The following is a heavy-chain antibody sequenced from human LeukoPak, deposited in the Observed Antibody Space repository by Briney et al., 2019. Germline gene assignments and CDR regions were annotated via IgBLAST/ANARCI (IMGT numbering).Heavy chain of an antibody. CDR1: GFTFSTYS. Sequence: GGSLRLSCAASGFTFSTYSMNWVRQAPGKGLEWVSSISSSSTYIYYADSVKGRFTISRDNAKNSLFLQMNSLRAEDTAVYYCARFALKTPPTDWGQGILVTVSS. CDR2: ISSSSTYI. V-gene: IGHV3-21*01. J-gene: IGHJ4*02. CDR3: ARFALKTPPTD.